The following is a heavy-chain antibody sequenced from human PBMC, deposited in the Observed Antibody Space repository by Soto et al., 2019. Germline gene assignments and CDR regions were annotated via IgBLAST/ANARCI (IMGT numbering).Heavy chain of an antibody. Sequence: AAVKDAGKASGYTCTNDYLHWVRQAPGQGLEWVGMINPSARSASYAQKLRGRLTMDRDTSTTTVYMELSRLTSEDTAVYYCARDNSAANGVLDHWGLGTLVTVSS. V-gene: IGHV1-46*04. D-gene: IGHD1-1*01. J-gene: IGHJ4*02. CDR2: INPSARSA. CDR3: ARDNSAANGVLDH. CDR1: GYTCTNDY.